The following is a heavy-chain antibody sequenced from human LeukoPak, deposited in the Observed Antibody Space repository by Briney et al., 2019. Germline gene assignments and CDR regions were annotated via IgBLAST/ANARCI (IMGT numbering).Heavy chain of an antibody. CDR1: GFTFNDYA. J-gene: IGHJ4*02. V-gene: IGHV3-43D*03. Sequence: GGSLRLSCAASGFTFNDYAMHWVRQDPGKGLEWVSLINWSGVSTYYADSVKGRFTISRDNNKDSLFLQMSSLRPEDTALYYCAKDSDSSGFFEPPDFWGQGTLVTVSS. D-gene: IGHD3-22*01. CDR3: AKDSDSSGFFEPPDF. CDR2: INWSGVST.